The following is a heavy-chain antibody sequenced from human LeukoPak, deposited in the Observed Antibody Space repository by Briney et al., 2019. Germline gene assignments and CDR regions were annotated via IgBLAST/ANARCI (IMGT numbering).Heavy chain of an antibody. Sequence: AGGSLRLSCAASGFTFNNYAMSWVRQAPGKGLEWISTISGNSASTYYADSVKGRFTISGDNSKNTVYLQMNSLRAEDTAIYYCAKGGGSGWYWYFDLWGRGTLVTVSS. CDR3: AKGGGSGWYWYFDL. D-gene: IGHD6-19*01. V-gene: IGHV3-23*01. CDR1: GFTFNNYA. CDR2: ISGNSAST. J-gene: IGHJ2*01.